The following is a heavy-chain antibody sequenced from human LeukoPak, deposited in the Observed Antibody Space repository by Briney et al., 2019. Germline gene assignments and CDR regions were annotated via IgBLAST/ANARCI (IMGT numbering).Heavy chain of an antibody. D-gene: IGHD3-22*01. J-gene: IGHJ4*02. CDR3: ARAIVVREYYFDY. CDR1: GYSISSGYY. Sequence: SETLSLTCTVSGYSISSGYYWGWIRQPPGKGLEWIGSIYHSGSTYYNPSLKSRVTISVDTSKNQFSLKLSSVTAADTAVYYCARAIVVREYYFDYWGQETLVTVSS. CDR2: IYHSGST. V-gene: IGHV4-38-2*02.